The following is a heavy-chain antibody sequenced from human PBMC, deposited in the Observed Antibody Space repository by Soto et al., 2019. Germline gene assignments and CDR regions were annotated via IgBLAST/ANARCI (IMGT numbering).Heavy chain of an antibody. CDR2: IEPSGGSR. CDR1: VYTFTSYY. J-gene: IGHJ4*02. Sequence: ASLKVSCKASVYTFTSYYMHWVRQAPGQGLEWMGVIEPSGGSRSYTQKFQGRVTMTRDTSTSTVYMELSSLRSEDTAVYYCAKEELERQGSGLDYWGQGTLVTGSS. V-gene: IGHV1-46*01. D-gene: IGHD1-1*01. CDR3: AKEELERQGSGLDY.